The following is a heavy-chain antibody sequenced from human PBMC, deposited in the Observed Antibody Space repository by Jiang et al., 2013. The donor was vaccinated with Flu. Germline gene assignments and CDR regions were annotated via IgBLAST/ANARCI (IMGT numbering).Heavy chain of an antibody. CDR3: ARQGVDTSMVKVGYYFDY. V-gene: IGHV4-61*02. D-gene: IGHD5-18*01. J-gene: IGHJ4*02. CDR1: GGSITSGSHC. Sequence: PSQTLSLTCTVSGGSITSGSHCWNWIRQPAGKGLEWIGRIFPSGSSDYNPSLKSRVTMTLDTSRIQFSLNLSSVTAADTAVYYCARQGVDTSMVKVGYYFDYWGQGTLVTVSS. CDR2: IFPSGSS.